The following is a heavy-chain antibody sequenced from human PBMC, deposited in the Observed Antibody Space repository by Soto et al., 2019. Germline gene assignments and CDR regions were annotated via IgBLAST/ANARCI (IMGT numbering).Heavy chain of an antibody. CDR3: ARDPHEFWTSYWFDP. D-gene: IGHD3-3*01. CDR2: ISAYDGKT. V-gene: IGHV1-18*01. Sequence: ASVKVSCKTSGYTFNTYGINWVRQAPGQGLELVGWISAYDGKTTYAEKFQGRVTLTTDTSTSTAYMELRSLRSDDTAIYYCARDPHEFWTSYWFDPWGQGTPVTVSS. J-gene: IGHJ5*02. CDR1: GYTFNTYG.